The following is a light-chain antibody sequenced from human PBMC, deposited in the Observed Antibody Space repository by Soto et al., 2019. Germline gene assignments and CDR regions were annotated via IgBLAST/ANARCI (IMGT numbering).Light chain of an antibody. V-gene: IGLV2-14*01. Sequence: QSALTQPASVSGSPGQSITVSCTGTSSDVGGYDYVSWYQQHPGNAPKLLISDVTNRPSGVSNRFSGSKSGNTASLTISGLQTEDEADYYCTSHTSSSTYVFGTGTKLTVL. J-gene: IGLJ1*01. CDR3: TSHTSSSTYV. CDR1: SSDVGGYDY. CDR2: DVT.